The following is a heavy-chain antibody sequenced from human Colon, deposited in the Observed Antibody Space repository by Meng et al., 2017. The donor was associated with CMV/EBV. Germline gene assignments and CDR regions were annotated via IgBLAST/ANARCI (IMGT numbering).Heavy chain of an antibody. D-gene: IGHD6-13*01. V-gene: IGHV3-21*01. Sequence: GGSLRLSCAASGFTFSTYSMSWVRQAPGKGLEWVSSISTSLGYTYYADSVKGRFTISRDNAKNSSYLQMDSLRVDDTAIYYCAKGVYGSSWYGNYYYALDVWGPGTTVTVSS. CDR2: ISTSLGYT. J-gene: IGHJ6*02. CDR3: AKGVYGSSWYGNYYYALDV. CDR1: GFTFSTYS.